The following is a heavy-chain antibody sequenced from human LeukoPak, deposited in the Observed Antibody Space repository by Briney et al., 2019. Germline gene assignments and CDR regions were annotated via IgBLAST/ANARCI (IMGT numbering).Heavy chain of an antibody. CDR2: IDPSDSYT. J-gene: IGHJ4*02. D-gene: IGHD2-2*01. V-gene: IGHV5-10-1*01. Sequence: GESLKTSCQASGYNFTTYWIAWLRQMPGKGLEWMGRIDPSDSYTSYSPSFQGHVTISADRSINTAYLQWSSLKASDSAMYYCARQVDCSTTTCYPPDFDCWGQGTLVTVSS. CDR3: ARQVDCSTTTCYPPDFDC. CDR1: GYNFTTYW.